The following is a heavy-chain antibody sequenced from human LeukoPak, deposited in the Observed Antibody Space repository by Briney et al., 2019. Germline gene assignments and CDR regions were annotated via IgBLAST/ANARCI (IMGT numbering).Heavy chain of an antibody. J-gene: IGHJ4*02. D-gene: IGHD6-19*01. CDR1: GFTFSNVW. V-gene: IGHV3-15*01. CDR3: TPSIAVAGSLDY. CDR2: IKSKTDGGTT. Sequence: GGSLRLSCAASGFTFSNVWMSWVRQAPGKGLEWVGRIKSKTDGGTTDYAAPVNGRFTISRDDSKNTLNLQMNSLKTEDTAVYYCTPSIAVAGSLDYWGQGTLVTVSS.